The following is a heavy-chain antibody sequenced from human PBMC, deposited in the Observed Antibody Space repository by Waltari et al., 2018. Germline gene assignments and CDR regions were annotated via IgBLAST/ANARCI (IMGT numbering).Heavy chain of an antibody. CDR2: ISSSSSTI. CDR1: GFTFSSYS. J-gene: IGHJ4*02. V-gene: IGHV3-48*01. Sequence: EVQLVESGGGLVQPGGSLRLSCAASGFTFSSYSMNWVRQAPGKGLEWVSYISSSSSTIYYADSVKGRFTISRDNAKNSLYLQMNSLRAEDTAVYYCVRERRSLVVVPAAIDYWGQGTLVTVSS. D-gene: IGHD2-2*02. CDR3: VRERRSLVVVPAAIDY.